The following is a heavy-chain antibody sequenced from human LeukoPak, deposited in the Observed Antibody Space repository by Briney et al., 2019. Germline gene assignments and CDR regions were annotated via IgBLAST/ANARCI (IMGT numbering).Heavy chain of an antibody. V-gene: IGHV4-59*08. CDR2: IYDSGST. J-gene: IGHJ4*02. Sequence: PSETLSLTCSVSGGSISSYYWSWIRQPPGKGLEWIGYIYDSGSTNFKSPLKSRVTMSGDTSKNQFSLKVNSVTAADTAVYYCARSDDSSGYSSYWGQGTLVTVSS. CDR3: ARSDDSSGYSSY. CDR1: GGSISSYY. D-gene: IGHD3-22*01.